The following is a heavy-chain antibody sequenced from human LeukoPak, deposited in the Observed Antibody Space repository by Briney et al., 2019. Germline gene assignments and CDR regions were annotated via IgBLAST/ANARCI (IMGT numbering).Heavy chain of an antibody. CDR2: IVVGSGNT. CDR1: GFTFTSSA. Sequence: SVKVSCKASGFTFTSSAVQWVRQARGQRLEWIGWIVVGSGNTNYAQKFQERVTITRDMPTSTAYMELSSLRSEDTAVYYCAAESKQLVDYYYYGMDVWGQGTTVAVSS. D-gene: IGHD6-6*01. J-gene: IGHJ6*02. CDR3: AAESKQLVDYYYYGMDV. V-gene: IGHV1-58*01.